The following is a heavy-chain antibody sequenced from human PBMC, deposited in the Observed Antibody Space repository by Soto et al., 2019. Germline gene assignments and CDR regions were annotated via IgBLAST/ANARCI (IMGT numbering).Heavy chain of an antibody. CDR3: ARSRNGGVADSFDY. J-gene: IGHJ4*02. Sequence: QVQLVASGGGVVQQGRSLTLSCEASGFTFRRHAIHWVRQAPGKGLEWVAVISRDGSNEYYEDSVKGRFTISRDNSKNTLFLPLNSLRIEDTAVYYCARSRNGGVADSFDYLGQGTLVTVSS. CDR2: ISRDGSNE. CDR1: GFTFRRHA. V-gene: IGHV3-30-3*01. D-gene: IGHD3-10*01.